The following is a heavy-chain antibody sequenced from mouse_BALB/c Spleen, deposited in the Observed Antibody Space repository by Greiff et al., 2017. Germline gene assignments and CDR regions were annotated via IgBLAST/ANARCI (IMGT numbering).Heavy chain of an antibody. CDR1: GFNIKDYY. V-gene: IGHV14-1*02. J-gene: IGHJ3*01. Sequence: EVQLQQSGAELVRPGALVKLSCKASGFNIKDYYMHWVKQRPEQGLEWIGWIDPENGNTIYDPKFQGKASITADTSSNTAYLQLSSLTSEDTAVYYCAKDDGYYEAYWGQGTLVTVSA. D-gene: IGHD2-3*01. CDR2: IDPENGNT. CDR3: AKDDGYYEAY.